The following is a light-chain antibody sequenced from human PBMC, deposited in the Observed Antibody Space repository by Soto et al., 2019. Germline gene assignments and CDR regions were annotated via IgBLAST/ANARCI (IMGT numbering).Light chain of an antibody. CDR1: QSVSSSY. CDR3: QQYGSSPST. CDR2: GAS. J-gene: IGKJ3*01. Sequence: EIVLTQSPGTLSLSPGERATLSCRASQSVSSSYLAWYQQKPGQAPRLLIYGASSRATRIPDRFSGSGSGTDFTLTISRLEPEDFAVYYCQQYGSSPSTFGPGTKVDIK. V-gene: IGKV3-20*01.